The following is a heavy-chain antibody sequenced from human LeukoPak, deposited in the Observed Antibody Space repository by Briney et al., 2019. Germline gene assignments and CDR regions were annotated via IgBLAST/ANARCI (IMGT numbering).Heavy chain of an antibody. CDR2: IYTSGST. D-gene: IGHD2-21*02. J-gene: IGHJ3*02. CDR3: ARPIVVVTARDAFDI. Sequence: SETLSLTCTVSGGSISSGSYYWSWIRQPAGKGLEWIGRIYTSGSTNYNPSLKSRVTISVDTSKNQFSLKLSSVTAADTAVYYCARPIVVVTARDAFDIWGQGTMVTVSS. CDR1: GGSISSGSYY. V-gene: IGHV4-61*02.